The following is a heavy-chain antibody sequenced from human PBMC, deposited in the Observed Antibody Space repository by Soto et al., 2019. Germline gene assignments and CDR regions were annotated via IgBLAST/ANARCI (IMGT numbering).Heavy chain of an antibody. J-gene: IGHJ4*02. CDR3: ARGKYYDYIWGSYRRRGGDYFDY. CDR2: IYHSGST. CDR1: SGSISSSNW. D-gene: IGHD3-16*02. Sequence: QVQLQESGPGLVKPSGTLSLTCAVSSGSISSSNWWSWVRQPPGKGLEWIGEIYHSGSTNYNPSLKSRVTISVDKSKNQFSLKLSSVTAADTAVYYCARGKYYDYIWGSYRRRGGDYFDYWGQGTLVTVSS. V-gene: IGHV4-4*02.